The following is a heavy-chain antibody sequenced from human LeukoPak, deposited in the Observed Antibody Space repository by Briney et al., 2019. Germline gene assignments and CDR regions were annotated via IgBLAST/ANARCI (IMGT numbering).Heavy chain of an antibody. J-gene: IGHJ4*02. CDR2: IKQDGSEK. CDR1: GFTFNKYW. CDR3: ARDEWAGTVAY. D-gene: IGHD6-19*01. V-gene: IGHV3-7*01. Sequence: GGSLRLSCAASGFTFNKYWMNWVRQAPGKGLEWVANIKQDGSEKYYVDSVKGRFTISRDNAKNSLFLQMDSLRAEDTAVYYCARDEWAGTVAYWGQGTLVTGSS.